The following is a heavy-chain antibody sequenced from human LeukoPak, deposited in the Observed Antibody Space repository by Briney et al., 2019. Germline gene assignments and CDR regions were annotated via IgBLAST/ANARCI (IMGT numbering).Heavy chain of an antibody. J-gene: IGHJ5*02. D-gene: IGHD4-17*01. Sequence: SETLSLTCTVSGGSISSGDYYWSRIRQPPGKGLEWIGYIYYSGSTYYNPSLKSRVAISIQTSKNQFSLKLTSVTAADTAVYYCAGDYGDLLTGIRFDTWGQGTLVTVSS. CDR1: GGSISSGDYY. CDR3: AGDYGDLLTGIRFDT. V-gene: IGHV4-30-4*01. CDR2: IYYSGST.